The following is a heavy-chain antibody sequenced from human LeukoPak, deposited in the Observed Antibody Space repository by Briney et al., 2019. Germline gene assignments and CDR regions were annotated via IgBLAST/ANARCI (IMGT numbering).Heavy chain of an antibody. CDR2: ISGNSGKT. Sequence: ASVKVSCKTSGYTFSTYGLSWVRQAPGQGLEWMGWISGNSGKTHYAQKFQDRVTLNTDTSSTTAFMELRSLRSDHTAMYYCARNAGSYFEFAPWGQGTLVTVSS. D-gene: IGHD1-26*01. J-gene: IGHJ5*02. V-gene: IGHV1-18*01. CDR1: GYTFSTYG. CDR3: ARNAGSYFEFAP.